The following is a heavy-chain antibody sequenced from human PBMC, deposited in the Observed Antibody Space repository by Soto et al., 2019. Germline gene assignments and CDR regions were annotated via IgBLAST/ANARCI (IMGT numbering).Heavy chain of an antibody. V-gene: IGHV4-34*01. CDR3: ARGVVGATTAGLFDY. J-gene: IGHJ4*02. CDR2: INHSGST. Sequence: PSETLSLTCAVYGGSFSGFDWSCIRQSPGKGLEWVGEINHSGSTNYNPSLKSRVTMSVDTSKNQFSLKLSSVTAADTAVYYCARGVVGATTAGLFDYWGQGTLVTVSS. CDR1: GGSFSGFD. D-gene: IGHD1-26*01.